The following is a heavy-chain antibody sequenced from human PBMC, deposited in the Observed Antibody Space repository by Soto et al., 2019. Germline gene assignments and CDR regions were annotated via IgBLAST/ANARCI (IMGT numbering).Heavy chain of an antibody. CDR3: AGHALYGDIPFDL. V-gene: IGHV4-39*01. Sequence: QLQLQESGPRLVKPSETLSLTCTVSGGSISGSISYWGWIRQPPEKGLEWIGSIYSGGATSYSPSLKTRVNLSVDTSKNQFSLNLTSATAADTAVYFCAGHALYGDIPFDLWGQGALVTVSS. D-gene: IGHD4-17*01. CDR2: IYSGGAT. CDR1: GGSISGSISY. J-gene: IGHJ4*02.